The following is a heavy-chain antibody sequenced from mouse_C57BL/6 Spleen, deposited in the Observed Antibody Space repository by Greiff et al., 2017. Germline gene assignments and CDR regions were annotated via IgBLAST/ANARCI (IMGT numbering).Heavy chain of an antibody. D-gene: IGHD1-1*01. CDR2: IYPGSGST. J-gene: IGHJ4*01. V-gene: IGHV1-55*01. CDR3: ARLTVVALPLDD. CDR1: GYTFTGYW. Sequence: QVQLQQPGAELVKPGASVKMSCKASGYTFTGYWITWVKQRPGQGLEWIGDIYPGSGSTNYNEKFKSKATLTVDTSSSTAYMQLSSLTSEDSAVYYCARLTVVALPLDDWGQGTTVTVAS.